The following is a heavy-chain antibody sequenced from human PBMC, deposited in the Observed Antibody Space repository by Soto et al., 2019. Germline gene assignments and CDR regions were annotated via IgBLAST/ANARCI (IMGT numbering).Heavy chain of an antibody. CDR1: GFTFSNYG. CDR2: IRNDGSNK. D-gene: IGHD3-22*01. V-gene: IGHV3-33*01. J-gene: IGHJ4*02. Sequence: QVQLVESGGGVVQPWRSLRLSCAASGFTFSNYGMHWVRQAPGKGLEWVAVIRNDGSNKYYADSVTGRFTSSRDNSKNSLYLQMNSLRAGDTAGYCWARARYDTIGYWGPGTLVTVSS. CDR3: ARARYDTIGY.